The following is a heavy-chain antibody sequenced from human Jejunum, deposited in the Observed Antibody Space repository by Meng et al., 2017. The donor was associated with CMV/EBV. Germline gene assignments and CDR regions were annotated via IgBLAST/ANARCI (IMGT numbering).Heavy chain of an antibody. V-gene: IGHV3-66*02. CDR2: LYSGGTT. J-gene: IGHJ3*02. CDR3: ARQYSGSYGDAFDI. CDR1: GFTVSDKY. D-gene: IGHD1-26*01. Sequence: TGFTVSDKYLTWVRQPPGKGLQWVSILYSGGTTSYADSVRGRFIFSRDSSKNTVFLQMNSLRPDDTAVYYCARQYSGSYGDAFDIWGQGVLVTVSS.